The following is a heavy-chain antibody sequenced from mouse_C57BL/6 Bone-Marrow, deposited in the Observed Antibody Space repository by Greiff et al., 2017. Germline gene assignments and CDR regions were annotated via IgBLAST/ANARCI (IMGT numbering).Heavy chain of an antibody. Sequence: VQLQESGAELARPGASVKLSCKASGYTFTSYGISWVKQRTGQGLEWIGEIYPRSGNTYYNEKFKGKATLTADKSSSTAYMELRSLTSEDSAVYFCARIYYGSSYGFAYWGQGTLVTVSA. V-gene: IGHV1-81*01. D-gene: IGHD1-1*01. CDR3: ARIYYGSSYGFAY. CDR2: IYPRSGNT. CDR1: GYTFTSYG. J-gene: IGHJ3*01.